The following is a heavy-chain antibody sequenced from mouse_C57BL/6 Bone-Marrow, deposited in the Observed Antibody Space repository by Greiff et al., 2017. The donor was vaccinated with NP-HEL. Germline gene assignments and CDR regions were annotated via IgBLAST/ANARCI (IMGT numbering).Heavy chain of an antibody. CDR1: GYTFTDYN. D-gene: IGHD2-5*01. CDR2: INPNNGGT. V-gene: IGHV1-18*01. Sequence: VQLKQSGPELVKPGASVKIPCKASGYTFTDYNMDWVKQSHGKSLEWIGDINPNNGGTIYNQKFKGKATLTVDKSSSTAYMELRSLTSEDTAVYYCAIYSNSFAYWGQGTLVTVSA. J-gene: IGHJ3*01. CDR3: AIYSNSFAY.